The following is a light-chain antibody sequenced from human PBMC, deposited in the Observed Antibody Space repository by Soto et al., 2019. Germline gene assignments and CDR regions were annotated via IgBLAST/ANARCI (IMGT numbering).Light chain of an antibody. J-gene: IGLJ3*02. CDR2: RNS. CDR3: AAWDDSLSGLV. V-gene: IGLV1-47*01. CDR1: SSNIGSNY. Sequence: QPVLTQPPSASGTPGQRVTIPCSGSSSNIGSNYVYWYQQLPGTAPKLLIYRNSRRPSGVPDRFSGSKSGTSASLAISGLRSEDEADYYCAAWDDSLSGLVFGGGTKVTVL.